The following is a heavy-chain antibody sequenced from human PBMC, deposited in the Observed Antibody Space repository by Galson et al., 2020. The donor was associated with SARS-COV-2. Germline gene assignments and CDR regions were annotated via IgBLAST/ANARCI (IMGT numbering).Heavy chain of an antibody. CDR1: GGSISSSSYY. J-gene: IGHJ6*03. Sequence: SETLSLTCTVSGGSISSSSYYWGWIRQPPGKGLEWIGSIYYSGSTYYNPSLKSRVTISVDTSKNQFSLKLSSVTAADTAVYYCARLKGITMVRGASYYMDVWGKGTTVTVSS. CDR2: IYYSGST. D-gene: IGHD3-10*01. V-gene: IGHV4-39*01. CDR3: ARLKGITMVRGASYYMDV.